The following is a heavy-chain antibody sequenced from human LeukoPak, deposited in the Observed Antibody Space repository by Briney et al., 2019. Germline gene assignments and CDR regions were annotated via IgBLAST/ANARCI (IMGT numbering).Heavy chain of an antibody. D-gene: IGHD2-21*02. CDR3: ARGSRDCGGDCYSHDAFDI. V-gene: IGHV4-31*03. J-gene: IGHJ3*02. CDR1: GGSISSGGYY. Sequence: SETLSLTCTVSGGSISSGGYYWSWIRQHPGKGLGWIGYIYYSGSTYYNPSLKSRVTISVDTSKNQFSLKLSSVTAADTAVYYCARGSRDCGGDCYSHDAFDIWGQGTMVTVSS. CDR2: IYYSGST.